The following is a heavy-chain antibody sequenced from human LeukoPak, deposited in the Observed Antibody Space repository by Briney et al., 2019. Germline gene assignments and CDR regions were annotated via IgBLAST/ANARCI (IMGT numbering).Heavy chain of an antibody. D-gene: IGHD3-22*01. CDR3: ARFPHYYDSSGYSF. J-gene: IGHJ4*02. V-gene: IGHV1-18*01. CDR2: INTYDGNS. CDR1: GYTFSNYG. Sequence: ASVKVSCTASGYTFSNYGISWMRQAPGQGLEWMGWINTYDGNSNSAQNLQGRVTMTTDTSTSTAYMELRSLRSDDTAVYYCARFPHYYDSSGYSFWGQGTLVTVSS.